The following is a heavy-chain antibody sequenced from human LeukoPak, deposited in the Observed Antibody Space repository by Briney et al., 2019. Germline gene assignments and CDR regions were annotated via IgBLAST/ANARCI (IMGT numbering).Heavy chain of an antibody. CDR3: ARDQEGFDY. Sequence: ASVKVSCKASGYTFTSNYIRWVRQAPGQGLEWMGMIYPRDGSTSYAQRFQGRVTVTRDTSTSTVHMELSGLRSEDTAVYYCARDQEGFDYWGQGTLVTVSS. CDR2: IYPRDGST. V-gene: IGHV1-46*01. CDR1: GYTFTSNY. J-gene: IGHJ4*02.